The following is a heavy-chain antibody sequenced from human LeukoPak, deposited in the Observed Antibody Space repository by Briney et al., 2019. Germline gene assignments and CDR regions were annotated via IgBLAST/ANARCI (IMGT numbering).Heavy chain of an antibody. CDR2: IYSGGST. CDR3: AKDLDILTGSRADAFDI. CDR1: GFTVSSNY. J-gene: IGHJ3*02. V-gene: IGHV3-53*01. Sequence: GGSLRLSCAASGFTVSSNYMSWVRQAPGKGLEWVSVIYSGGSTYYADSVKGRFTISRDNSKNTLYLQMNSLRAEDAAVYYCAKDLDILTGSRADAFDIWGQGTMATVSS. D-gene: IGHD3-9*01.